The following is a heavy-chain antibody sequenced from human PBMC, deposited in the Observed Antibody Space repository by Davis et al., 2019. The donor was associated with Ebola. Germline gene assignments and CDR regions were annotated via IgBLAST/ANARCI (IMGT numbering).Heavy chain of an antibody. D-gene: IGHD2-21*01. CDR1: GYTFTSYA. CDR2: IIPIFGTA. J-gene: IGHJ3*02. Sequence: SVKVSCKASGYTFTSYAISWVRQAPGQGLEWMGGIIPIFGTANYAQKFQGRVTITADESTSTAYMELSSLRSDDTAVYYCARRRDYDAYDIWGQGTMVTVSS. CDR3: ARRRDYDAYDI. V-gene: IGHV1-69*13.